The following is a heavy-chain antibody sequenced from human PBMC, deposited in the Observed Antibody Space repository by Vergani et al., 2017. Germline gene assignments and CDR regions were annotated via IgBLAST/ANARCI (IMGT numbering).Heavy chain of an antibody. Sequence: QLQLQESGPGLVKPSATLSLTCSVSGASIRSSNYYWGWIRQPPGKGLEWIASIYYSGSTYYNPSLKSRVTISVDTSKNQFSLKLSSVTAADTAVYYCASQDDHNGNPGAFDIWGQGTKVTVSS. J-gene: IGHJ3*02. D-gene: IGHD4-23*01. CDR2: IYYSGST. CDR3: ASQDDHNGNPGAFDI. CDR1: GASIRSSNYY. V-gene: IGHV4-39*01.